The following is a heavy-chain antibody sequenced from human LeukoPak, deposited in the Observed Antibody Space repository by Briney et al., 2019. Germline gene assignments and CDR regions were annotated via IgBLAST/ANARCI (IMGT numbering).Heavy chain of an antibody. CDR3: ARDLAVAGSYYYYYYYMDV. CDR1: GFTFRSYE. Sequence: PGGSLRLSCEDSGFTFRSYEMNWVRQAPGKGLEWIAYLSSSGSAFSYADSVEGRFTIARDNAKNSVYLEMNSLRAEDTAVYYCARDLAVAGSYYYYYYYMDVWGKRTTVTVSS. J-gene: IGHJ6*03. D-gene: IGHD6-19*01. V-gene: IGHV3-48*03. CDR2: LSSSGSAF.